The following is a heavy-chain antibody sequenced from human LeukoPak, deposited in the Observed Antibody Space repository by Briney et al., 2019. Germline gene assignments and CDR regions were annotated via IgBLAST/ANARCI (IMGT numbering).Heavy chain of an antibody. D-gene: IGHD5-12*01. CDR3: ARSYCDYDYFNNWFDP. V-gene: IGHV2-5*01. Sequence: GSGPTLVNPTQTLTLTCTFSGFSLSTSGVGVGWIRQPPGKALEWLALIYWNDDKRYSPSLKSRLTISKDTSQNQVVLTMTNMDPVDTATYYRARSYCDYDYFNNWFDPWGQGTLVTVSS. CDR1: GFSLSTSGVG. CDR2: IYWNDDK. J-gene: IGHJ5*02.